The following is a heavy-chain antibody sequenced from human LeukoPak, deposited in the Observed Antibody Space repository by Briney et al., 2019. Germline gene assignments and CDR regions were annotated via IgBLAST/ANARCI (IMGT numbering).Heavy chain of an antibody. CDR3: ARVQYSSSSVHPPPPYY. V-gene: IGHV1-18*01. D-gene: IGHD6-6*01. CDR2: ISAYNGNT. Sequence: ASVKISCKASGYTFTSYGISWVRQAPGQGLEWMGWISAYNGNTNYAQKLQGGVTMTTDTSTSTAYMELRSLRSDDTAVYYCARVQYSSSSVHPPPPYYWGQGTLVTVSS. J-gene: IGHJ4*02. CDR1: GYTFTSYG.